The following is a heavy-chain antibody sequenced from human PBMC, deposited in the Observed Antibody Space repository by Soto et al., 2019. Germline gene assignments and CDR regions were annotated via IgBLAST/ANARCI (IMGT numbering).Heavy chain of an antibody. CDR2: VYVGGST. D-gene: IGHD1-26*01. J-gene: IGHJ5*01. V-gene: IGHV4-61*01. CDR1: GVSVSNGLYY. CDR3: ARVQYSRDGYNELFDS. Sequence: SETLSLTCTVSGVSVSNGLYYWHWIRQSPGKGLEWIGYVYVGGSTNYNPSLKSRVAISIDTSKNQFSLRLNSVSAADTAVYYCARVQYSRDGYNELFDSWGQGTLVTVSS.